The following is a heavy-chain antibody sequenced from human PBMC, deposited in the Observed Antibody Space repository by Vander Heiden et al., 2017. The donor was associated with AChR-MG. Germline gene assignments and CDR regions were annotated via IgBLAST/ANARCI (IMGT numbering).Heavy chain of an antibody. CDR2: INHSGST. V-gene: IGHV4-34*01. CDR3: ASLGGYCSSTSCYDYYYGMDV. D-gene: IGHD2-2*01. Sequence: QVQLQQWGAGLLKPSETLSLTCAVYGGSFSGYYWSWLRQPPGKGLEWIGEINHSGSTNYNPSLKSRVTISVDTSKNQFSLKLSSVTAADTAVYYCASLGGYCSSTSCYDYYYGMDVWGQGTTVTVSS. CDR1: GGSFSGYY. J-gene: IGHJ6*02.